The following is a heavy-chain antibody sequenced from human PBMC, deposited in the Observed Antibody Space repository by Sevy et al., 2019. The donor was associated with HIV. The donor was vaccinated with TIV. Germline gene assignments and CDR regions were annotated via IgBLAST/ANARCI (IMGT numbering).Heavy chain of an antibody. CDR2: TFYRSKWYN. J-gene: IGHJ6*02. Sequence: SQTLSLTCAISGDSVSSNSAAWNWIRQSPSRGLEWLGRTFYRSKWYNDYAVSVKSRITIKPDTSKNQVSLQLNSVTPEDTAIYDCARDGLTYGGMDVWGQGTTVTVSS. CDR1: GDSVSSNSAA. D-gene: IGHD1-20*01. CDR3: ARDGLTYGGMDV. V-gene: IGHV6-1*01.